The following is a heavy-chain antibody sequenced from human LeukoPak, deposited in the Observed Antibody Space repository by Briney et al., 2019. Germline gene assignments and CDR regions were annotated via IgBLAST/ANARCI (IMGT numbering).Heavy chain of an antibody. J-gene: IGHJ3*02. CDR3: ARGKPGATLAFDI. CDR2: IIPIFGTA. V-gene: IGHV1-69*05. D-gene: IGHD1-26*01. CDR1: GGTFSSYA. Sequence: GASVKVSCKASGGTFSSYAISWVRQAPGQGLEWMGGIIPIFGTANYAQKFQGRVTITTDESTSTAYMELSSLRSEDTAVYYCARGKPGATLAFDIWGQGTMVTVS.